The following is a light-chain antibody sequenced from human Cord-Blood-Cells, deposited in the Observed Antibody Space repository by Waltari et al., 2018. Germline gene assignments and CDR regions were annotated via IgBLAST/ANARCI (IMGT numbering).Light chain of an antibody. V-gene: IGLV2-14*01. CDR3: SSYTSSSTLV. Sequence: QSALTQPASVSGSPGQSITISCTGTSSDVGGYNYVSWYQQHPGKAPKLMIYDVSKRPSVFSNGFSGSKSGNTASLTISGLQAEDEADYYCSSYTSSSTLVFGGGTKLTVL. J-gene: IGLJ2*01. CDR2: DVS. CDR1: SSDVGGYNY.